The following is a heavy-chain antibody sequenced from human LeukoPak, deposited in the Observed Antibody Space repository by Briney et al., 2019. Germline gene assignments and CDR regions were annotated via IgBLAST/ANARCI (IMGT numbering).Heavy chain of an antibody. CDR2: IYYSGST. J-gene: IGHJ4*02. Sequence: SETLSLNWTVAGGSIRWYYWIWIRQPPGKGLEWIGYIYYSGSTNYNSSLKSQVTISVDMSKNQFSLKVSSVTAADTAVYFCARGARSFDYWGQGTLVTVSS. CDR3: ARGARSFDY. V-gene: IGHV4-59*01. CDR1: GGSIRWYY.